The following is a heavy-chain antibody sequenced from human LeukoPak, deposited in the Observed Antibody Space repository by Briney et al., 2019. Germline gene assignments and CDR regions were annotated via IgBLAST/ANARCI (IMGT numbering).Heavy chain of an antibody. D-gene: IGHD4-17*01. V-gene: IGHV4-59*01. CDR3: ARGGDYGDLRYFDY. CDR2: IYYRGST. J-gene: IGHJ4*02. CDR1: GGSIHNYY. Sequence: KPSETLSLTCTVSGGSIHNYYWSWIRQPPGKGLEWIGYIYYRGSTNYNPSLKSRVTFSVDTSKNQFSLKLNSVTAADTAVYYCARGGDYGDLRYFDYWGQGTLVTVSS.